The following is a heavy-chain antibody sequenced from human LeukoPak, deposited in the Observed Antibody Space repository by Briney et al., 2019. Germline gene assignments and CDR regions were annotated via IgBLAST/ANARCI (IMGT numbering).Heavy chain of an antibody. V-gene: IGHV3-7*01. CDR1: GFTFSSYW. CDR2: IKQDGSEK. Sequence: PGGSLRLSCAASGFTFSSYWMSWVRQAPGKGLEWVANIKQDGSEKYYVDSVKGRFTISRDNAKNSLYLQMNSLRAEDTAVYYCASMGQLNSSSLKNDYWGQGTLVTVSS. J-gene: IGHJ4*02. CDR3: ASMGQLNSSSLKNDY. D-gene: IGHD6-13*01.